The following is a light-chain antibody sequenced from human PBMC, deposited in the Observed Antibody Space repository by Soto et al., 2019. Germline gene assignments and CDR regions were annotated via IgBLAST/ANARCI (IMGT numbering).Light chain of an antibody. J-gene: IGKJ5*01. CDR1: QSVGSN. CDR2: GSP. CDR3: QQYTNWPPIT. Sequence: EILLTQSPATLPVSPGERATLSCRASQSVGSNLAWFQQKPGQAPRLLIYGSPTRATGVPARFSGSGSGADFTLTISNLQSEDFAVYYCQQYTNWPPITFGQGTRLEIK. V-gene: IGKV3-15*01.